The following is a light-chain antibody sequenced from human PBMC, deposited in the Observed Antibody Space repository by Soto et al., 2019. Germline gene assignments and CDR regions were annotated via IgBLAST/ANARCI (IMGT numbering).Light chain of an antibody. CDR1: QSLLHNNGNNY. Sequence: VMTQSPLSLSVTPGESASMSCRSSQSLLHNNGNNYFDWYLQKPGQSPQLLIYLGSNRASGVXDXXRGSGSGTDFTLKISRVEAEDVGVYYCMQAVQSPLTFGQGTRLEIK. V-gene: IGKV2-28*01. J-gene: IGKJ5*01. CDR2: LGS. CDR3: MQAVQSPLT.